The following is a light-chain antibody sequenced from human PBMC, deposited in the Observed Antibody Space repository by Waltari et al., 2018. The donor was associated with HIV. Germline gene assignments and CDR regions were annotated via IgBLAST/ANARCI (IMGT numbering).Light chain of an antibody. CDR3: HVWDSSTVV. V-gene: IGLV3-9*01. CDR1: HLGSHN. J-gene: IGLJ2*01. CDR2: RDS. Sequence: SYELTQPLSVSVALGQTARITCGGNHLGSHNVHWYQQKPGQAPVLVIYRDSNRPSGIPERFSGSNSGNTATLTISRAQAGDEADYYCHVWDSSTVVFGGGTKLTVL.